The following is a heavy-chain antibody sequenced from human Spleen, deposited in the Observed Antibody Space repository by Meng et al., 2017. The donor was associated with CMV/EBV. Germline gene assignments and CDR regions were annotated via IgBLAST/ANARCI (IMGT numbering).Heavy chain of an antibody. D-gene: IGHD2-8*01. CDR2: IIPIFGTA. CDR3: AREGWDCSNDVCYNYFDY. Sequence: SVKVSCKASGGTFSSYAISWVRQAPGQGLEWMGGIIPIFGTANYAQEFQGRGTITRDTSASTAYMELSSLRSEDMAVYYCAREGWDCSNDVCYNYFDYWGQGTVVTVSS. V-gene: IGHV1-69*05. CDR1: GGTFSSYA. J-gene: IGHJ4*02.